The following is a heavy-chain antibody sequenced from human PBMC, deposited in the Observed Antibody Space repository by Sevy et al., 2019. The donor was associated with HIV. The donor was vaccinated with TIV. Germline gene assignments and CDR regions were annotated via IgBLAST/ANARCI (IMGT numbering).Heavy chain of an antibody. J-gene: IGHJ5*02. CDR3: ATNQGYPGDWFDP. D-gene: IGHD1-1*01. CDR1: GGSVNSGVSY. CDR2: IYKGVNT. Sequence: LPETLSLTCSVSGGSVNSGVSYWSWIRQSPGKGLEWIAYIYKGVNTNYNPSLKSRVTISVDTSKNHCSLKLSSVTAADTAVYYCATNQGYPGDWFDPWGQGTPVTVSS. V-gene: IGHV4-61*03.